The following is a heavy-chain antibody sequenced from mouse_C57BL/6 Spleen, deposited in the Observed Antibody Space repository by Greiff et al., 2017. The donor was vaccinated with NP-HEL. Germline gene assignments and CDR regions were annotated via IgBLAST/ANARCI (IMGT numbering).Heavy chain of an antibody. J-gene: IGHJ4*01. Sequence: QVQLQQSGPELVKPGASVKISCKASGYAFSSSWMNWVKQRPGKGLEWIGRLYPGDGDTNYHGKFTGKATLTADKSSSTAYMQLSSLTSEDSAVYFCAKGYDYVYYAMDYWGQGTSVTVSS. D-gene: IGHD2-4*01. CDR1: GYAFSSSW. CDR2: LYPGDGDT. V-gene: IGHV1-82*01. CDR3: AKGYDYVYYAMDY.